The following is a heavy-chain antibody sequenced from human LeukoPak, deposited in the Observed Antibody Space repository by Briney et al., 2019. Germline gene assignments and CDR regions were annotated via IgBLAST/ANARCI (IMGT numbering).Heavy chain of an antibody. CDR3: AELGITMIGGV. D-gene: IGHD3-10*02. CDR1: GFTFSSYS. V-gene: IGHV3-21*01. CDR2: ITSSGRYI. Sequence: GGSLRLSCAASGFTFSSYSMNWVRQAPGKGLEWVSSITSSGRYIYYADSVKGRFTISRDNSEDSLYLQMDSLTAEDTAVYYCAELGITMIGGVWGKGTTVTISS. J-gene: IGHJ6*04.